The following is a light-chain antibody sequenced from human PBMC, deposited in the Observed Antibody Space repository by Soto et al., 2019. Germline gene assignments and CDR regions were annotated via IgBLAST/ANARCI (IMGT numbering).Light chain of an antibody. CDR2: GAS. CDR1: QSVTSDY. Sequence: EIVLTQSPGTLSLSPGERATLSCRASQSVTSDYLAWYQQKPGQAPSLVIYGASSRATGIPDRFSGGGSGTYFTLTISKLEPEVFAVYYCQQYGISPTFGQGTKVEVK. CDR3: QQYGISPT. V-gene: IGKV3-20*01. J-gene: IGKJ1*01.